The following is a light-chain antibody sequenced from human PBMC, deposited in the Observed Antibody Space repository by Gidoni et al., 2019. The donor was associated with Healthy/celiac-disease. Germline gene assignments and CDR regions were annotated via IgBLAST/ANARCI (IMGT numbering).Light chain of an antibody. J-gene: IGKJ4*01. CDR1: QSISSY. CDR2: SAS. V-gene: IGKV1-39*01. Sequence: DIQMTQSPSSLSASVGDRVTITCRASQSISSYLNWYQQQPGKAPKLLIYSASSLQSRVPSRFSGSGSRTDFTLTISSLQPAEFATYYCQQSYSTPLTFGGGTKLEIK. CDR3: QQSYSTPLT.